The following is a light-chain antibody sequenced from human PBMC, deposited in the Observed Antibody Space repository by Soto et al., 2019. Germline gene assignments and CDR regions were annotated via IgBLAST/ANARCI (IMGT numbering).Light chain of an antibody. CDR2: GAS. J-gene: IGKJ4*01. CDR1: QSVSSSY. V-gene: IGKV3-20*01. CDR3: QWCDGSPRLT. Sequence: EIVLTQSPGTPSLSPGERATLSCRASQSVSSSYLAWYQQKPGQAPRLLIYGASSRATGIADRFSGSGSGTDFTLTFSRLEPDDFAVYYCQWCDGSPRLTCGGWNKLEIK.